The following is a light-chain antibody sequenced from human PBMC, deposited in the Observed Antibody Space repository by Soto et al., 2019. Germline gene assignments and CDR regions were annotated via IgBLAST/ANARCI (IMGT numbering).Light chain of an antibody. CDR2: EVS. Sequence: QSVLTQPPSASGSPGQSVTISCTGTSSDVGGYNYVSWYQQHPGKAPKLMIYEVSKRPSGVPDRFSGSKSGNTASLTVSGLQAEDEADYCCSSYAGSNLLFGGGTK. CDR3: SSYAGSNLL. CDR1: SSDVGGYNY. V-gene: IGLV2-8*01. J-gene: IGLJ2*01.